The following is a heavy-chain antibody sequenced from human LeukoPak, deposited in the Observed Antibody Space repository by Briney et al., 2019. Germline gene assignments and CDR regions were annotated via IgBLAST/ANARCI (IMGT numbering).Heavy chain of an antibody. J-gene: IGHJ3*02. Sequence: PGGSLRLSCAASGFTFSSYSMNWVRQAPGKGLEWVSSISSSSSYIYYADSVKGRFTISRDNAKNSLYLQMNSLRAEDTAVYYCARDFGRDGYNLDAFDIWGQGTMVTVSS. V-gene: IGHV3-21*01. CDR1: GFTFSSYS. D-gene: IGHD5-24*01. CDR3: ARDFGRDGYNLDAFDI. CDR2: ISSSSSYI.